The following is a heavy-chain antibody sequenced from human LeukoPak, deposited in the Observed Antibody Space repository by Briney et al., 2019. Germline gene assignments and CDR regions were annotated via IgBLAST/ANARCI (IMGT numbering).Heavy chain of an antibody. CDR3: AREPSLPAAITAPGAFDP. D-gene: IGHD2-2*02. J-gene: IGHJ5*02. CDR1: GFTFSSYS. V-gene: IGHV3-21*01. CDR2: ITSSSSYI. Sequence: KPGGSLRLSCAASGFTFSSYSMNWVRQAPGKGLEWVSSITSSSSYIYYADSVKGRFTISRDNAKNSLYLQMNGLRAEDTAIYYCAREPSLPAAITAPGAFDPWGQGTLVTVSS.